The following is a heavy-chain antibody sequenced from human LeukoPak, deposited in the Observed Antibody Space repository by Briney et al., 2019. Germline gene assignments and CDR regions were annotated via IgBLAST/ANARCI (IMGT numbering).Heavy chain of an antibody. D-gene: IGHD6-6*01. V-gene: IGHV3-66*02. J-gene: IGHJ4*02. CDR1: GFTVSSNY. CDR3: ARDLQLVGTFDY. Sequence: GGSLRLSCAASGFTVSSNYMSWVRQAPGKGLEWVSVIYSGGSTYHADSVKGRFTISRDNSKNTLYLQMNSLRAEDTAVYYCARDLQLVGTFDYWGQGTLVTVSS. CDR2: IYSGGST.